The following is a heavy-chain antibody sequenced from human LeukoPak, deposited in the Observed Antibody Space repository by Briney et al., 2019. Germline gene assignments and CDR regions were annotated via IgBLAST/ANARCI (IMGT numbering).Heavy chain of an antibody. CDR2: IIPIFGTA. CDR3: ARERGYCSGGSCYSLDY. V-gene: IGHV1-69*13. Sequence: ASVKVSCKASGGTFSSYAISWVRRAPGQGLEWMGGIIPIFGTANYAQKFQGRVTITADESTSTAYMELSSLRSEDTAVYYCARERGYCSGGSCYSLDYWGQGTLVTVSS. D-gene: IGHD2-15*01. CDR1: GGTFSSYA. J-gene: IGHJ4*02.